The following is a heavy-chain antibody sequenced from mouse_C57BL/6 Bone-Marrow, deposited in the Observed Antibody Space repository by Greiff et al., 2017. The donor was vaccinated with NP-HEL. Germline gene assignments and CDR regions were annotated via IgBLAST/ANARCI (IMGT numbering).Heavy chain of an antibody. CDR2: INPNNGGT. Sequence: EVQLQQSGPELVKPGASVKISCKASGYTFTDYYMNWVKQSHGKSLEWIGDINPNNGGTSYNQKFKGKATLTVDKSSSTAYMELRSLTSEDSAVYYCANFIYYDYDDGAMDYWGQGTSVTVSS. V-gene: IGHV1-26*01. D-gene: IGHD2-4*01. CDR3: ANFIYYDYDDGAMDY. CDR1: GYTFTDYY. J-gene: IGHJ4*01.